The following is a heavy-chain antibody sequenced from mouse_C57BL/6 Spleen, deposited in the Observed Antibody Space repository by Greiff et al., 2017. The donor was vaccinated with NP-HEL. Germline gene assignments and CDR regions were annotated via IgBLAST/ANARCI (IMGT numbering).Heavy chain of an antibody. D-gene: IGHD1-1*01. CDR2: ISSGSSTI. J-gene: IGHJ2*01. CDR3: ARRPYGSGLDY. V-gene: IGHV5-17*01. CDR1: GFTFSDYG. Sequence: EVKLVESGGGLVKPGGSLTLSCAASGFTFSDYGMHWVRQAPEKGLEWVAYISSGSSTIYYADTVKGRFTISRDNAKNTLFLQMTSLRSEDTAMYYCARRPYGSGLDYWGQGTTLTVSS.